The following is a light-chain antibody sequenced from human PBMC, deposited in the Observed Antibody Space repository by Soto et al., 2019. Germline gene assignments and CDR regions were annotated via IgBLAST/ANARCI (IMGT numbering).Light chain of an antibody. V-gene: IGKV3-11*01. J-gene: IGKJ5*01. CDR3: QQYNSWPRT. CDR1: QNVYTY. Sequence: EIVLTQSPAALSLSPGERATLSCRASQNVYTYLTWYQQKPGQAPRLLIYDASNRATGIPARFSASGSGTDFTLTISSLQSEDFAVYYCQQYNSWPRTFGQGTRLEI. CDR2: DAS.